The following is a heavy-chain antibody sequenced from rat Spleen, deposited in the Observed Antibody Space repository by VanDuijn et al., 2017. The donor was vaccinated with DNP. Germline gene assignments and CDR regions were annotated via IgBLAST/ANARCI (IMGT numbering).Heavy chain of an antibody. V-gene: IGHV5-19*01. CDR3: TTDFERGY. J-gene: IGHJ3*01. CDR1: GFTFSYYG. D-gene: IGHD1-11*01. CDR2: ITASGGST. Sequence: EVQLVESGGGLVQPGRSLKLSCAASGFTFSYYGLAWVRQAPKKGLEWVASITASGGSTSYRDSVKGRFTISRDNAKSTLYLQMDSLRSEDTATYYCTTDFERGYWGQGTLVTVSS.